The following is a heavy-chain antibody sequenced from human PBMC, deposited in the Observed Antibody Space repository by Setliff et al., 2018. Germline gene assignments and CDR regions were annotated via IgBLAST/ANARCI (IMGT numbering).Heavy chain of an antibody. CDR1: GDSINNFY. CDR2: IFSDGAT. V-gene: IGHV4-59*01. J-gene: IGHJ3*01. CDR3: ARAPLDYSSRAFDF. Sequence: SETLSLTCSVSGDSINNFYWNWIRQSPGTGLEWIGYIFSDGATYYNPSLKSRVAMSVDTSKKQFSLSLSAVTAADTAKYYCARAPLDYSSRAFDFWGQGTMVTVSS. D-gene: IGHD2-15*01.